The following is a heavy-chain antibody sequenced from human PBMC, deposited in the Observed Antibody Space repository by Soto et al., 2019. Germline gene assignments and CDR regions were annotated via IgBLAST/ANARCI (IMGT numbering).Heavy chain of an antibody. CDR3: ARGAYYDFWSGEEENNWFDP. CDR1: GYTFTIYG. D-gene: IGHD3-3*01. V-gene: IGHV1-18*01. CDR2: ISAYNGNT. J-gene: IGHJ5*02. Sequence: ASVKVSCKASGYTFTIYGISWVRQAPGQGLEWMGWISAYNGNTNYAQKLQGRVTMTTDTSTSTAYMELRSLRSDDTAVYYCARGAYYDFWSGEEENNWFDPWGQGTLVTVSS.